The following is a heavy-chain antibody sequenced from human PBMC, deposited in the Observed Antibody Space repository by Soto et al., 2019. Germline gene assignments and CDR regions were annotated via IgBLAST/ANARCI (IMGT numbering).Heavy chain of an antibody. V-gene: IGHV3-33*01. Sequence: QVQLVESGGGVVQPGRSLRLSCAASGFTFSSYGMHWVRQAPGKGLEWVAVIWYDGSNKYYADSVKGRFTISRDNSKNSLYLRMNSLRAEDTAVYYCARVASDYLYYYYYYMDVWGKGTTVTVSS. CDR3: ARVASDYLYYYYYYMDV. J-gene: IGHJ6*03. CDR2: IWYDGSNK. CDR1: GFTFSSYG. D-gene: IGHD4-17*01.